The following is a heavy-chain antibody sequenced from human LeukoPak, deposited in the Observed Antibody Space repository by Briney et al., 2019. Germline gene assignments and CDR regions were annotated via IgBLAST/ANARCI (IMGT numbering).Heavy chain of an antibody. Sequence: GGSLRLSCAASGFTFSSYGMHWVRQAPGKGLEWVAFIRYDGSNKYYADSVKGRFTISRDNSKNTLYLQMNSLRAEDTAVYYCAKGTVPYDSSGYPDYWGQGTLVTVSS. V-gene: IGHV3-30*02. CDR2: IRYDGSNK. CDR3: AKGTVPYDSSGYPDY. J-gene: IGHJ4*02. CDR1: GFTFSSYG. D-gene: IGHD3-22*01.